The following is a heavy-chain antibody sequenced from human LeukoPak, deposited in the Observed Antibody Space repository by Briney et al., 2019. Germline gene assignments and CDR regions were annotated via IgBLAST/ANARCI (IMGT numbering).Heavy chain of an antibody. CDR3: ARDDPIVGASGYFDY. CDR2: IYYSGST. Sequence: SETLSLTCTVSGGSISSSSYYWGWIRQPPGKGLEWIGSIYYSGSTYYNPSLKSRVTISVDTSKNQFSLKLSSVTAADTAVYYCARDDPIVGASGYFDYWGQGTLVTVSS. V-gene: IGHV4-39*07. D-gene: IGHD1-26*01. CDR1: GGSISSSSYY. J-gene: IGHJ4*02.